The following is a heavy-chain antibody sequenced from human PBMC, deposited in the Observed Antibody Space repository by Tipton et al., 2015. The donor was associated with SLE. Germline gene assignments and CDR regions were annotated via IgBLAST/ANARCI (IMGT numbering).Heavy chain of an antibody. CDR1: GGSISSGGYY. CDR2: IYYSGST. Sequence: TLSLTCTVSGGSISSGGYYWSWIRQHPGKGLEWIGYIYYSGSTYYNPSLKSRVTISVDTSKNQFSLKLSSVTAADTAGYYCARRAGSGYSQRGYYFDYWGQGTLVTGSS. CDR3: ARRAGSGYSQRGYYFDY. D-gene: IGHD3-22*01. V-gene: IGHV4-31*03. J-gene: IGHJ4*02.